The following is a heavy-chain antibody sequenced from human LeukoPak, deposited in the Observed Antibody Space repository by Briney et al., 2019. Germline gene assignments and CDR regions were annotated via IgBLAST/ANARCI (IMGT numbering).Heavy chain of an antibody. CDR3: AKVASYDSSGLNDY. J-gene: IGHJ4*02. CDR2: ISYDGSNK. CDR1: GFTFSTYW. D-gene: IGHD3-22*01. V-gene: IGHV3-30*18. Sequence: GGSLRLSCAASGFTFSTYWMHWVRQAPGKGLEWVAVISYDGSNKYYADSVKGRFTISRDNSKNTLYLQMNSLRAEDTAVYYCAKVASYDSSGLNDYWGQGTLVTVSS.